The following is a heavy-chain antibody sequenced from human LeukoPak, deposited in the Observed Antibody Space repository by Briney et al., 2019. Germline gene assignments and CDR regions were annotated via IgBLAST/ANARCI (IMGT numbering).Heavy chain of an antibody. D-gene: IGHD6-19*01. CDR3: AKGPLIEVAGTSWDY. J-gene: IGHJ4*02. Sequence: GGSLRLSCAASGFTFSSYSMNWVRQAPGKGLEWVSSISSSSSYIYYADSVKGRFTISRDSSKNTLHLQMNSLRAEDTAVYYCAKGPLIEVAGTSWDYWGQGTLVTVSS. CDR2: ISSSSSYI. V-gene: IGHV3-21*04. CDR1: GFTFSSYS.